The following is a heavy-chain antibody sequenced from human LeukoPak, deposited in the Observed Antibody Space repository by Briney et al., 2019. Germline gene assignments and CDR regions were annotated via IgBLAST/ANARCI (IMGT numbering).Heavy chain of an antibody. V-gene: IGHV1-18*01. CDR3: ARDVPNYDSSGYYPDY. CDR1: GYTFTSYG. CDR2: ISAYNGNT. J-gene: IGHJ4*02. Sequence: ASVKVSCKASGYTFTSYGISWVRQAPGRGLEWMGWISAYNGNTNYAQKLQGRVTMTTDTSTSTAYMELRSLRSDDTAVYYCARDVPNYDSSGYYPDYWGQGTLVTVSS. D-gene: IGHD3-22*01.